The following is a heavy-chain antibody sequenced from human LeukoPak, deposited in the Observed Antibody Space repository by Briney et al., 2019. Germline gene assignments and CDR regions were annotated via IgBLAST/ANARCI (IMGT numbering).Heavy chain of an antibody. V-gene: IGHV3-11*04. Sequence: PGGSLRLSCTSSTVTLSNYYMSWIRQAPGKGLECISYISNIGTTTFYADSVKGRFTISRDNGKNSLYLQMNSLTAEGTAVYYCACDISNKGFDYWGQGTLVTVSS. CDR2: ISNIGTTT. CDR3: ACDISNKGFDY. D-gene: IGHD2/OR15-2a*01. J-gene: IGHJ4*02. CDR1: TVTLSNYY.